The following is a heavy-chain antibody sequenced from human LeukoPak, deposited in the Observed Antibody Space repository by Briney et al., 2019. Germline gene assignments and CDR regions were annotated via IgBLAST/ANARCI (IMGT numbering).Heavy chain of an antibody. D-gene: IGHD6-13*01. J-gene: IGHJ4*02. CDR3: ARTRSSTWHLLDY. V-gene: IGHV4-59*01. CDR1: GGSISTSY. Sequence: SETLSLPCTVSGGSISTSYWNWVGQPPGKGLERIGYILYSGSTNYNPSLESRVTISVDTSKNQFSLKLTSVTAADTAVYYCARTRSSTWHLLDYWGQGTLVTVSS. CDR2: ILYSGST.